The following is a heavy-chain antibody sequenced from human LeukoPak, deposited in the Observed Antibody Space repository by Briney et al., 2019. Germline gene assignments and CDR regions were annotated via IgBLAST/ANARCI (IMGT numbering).Heavy chain of an antibody. CDR1: GFTVSSNY. J-gene: IGHJ4*02. CDR3: ARGGNGPFEY. V-gene: IGHV3-53*01. CDR2: IYSGGSP. D-gene: IGHD3-16*01. Sequence: PGGSLRLSCAASGFTVSSNYMSWVRQAPGKGLEWVSIIYSGGSPYYADSVKGRFTISRDNSKNTLYLQMNSLRAEDTAVYHCARGGNGPFEYWGQGTLVTVSS.